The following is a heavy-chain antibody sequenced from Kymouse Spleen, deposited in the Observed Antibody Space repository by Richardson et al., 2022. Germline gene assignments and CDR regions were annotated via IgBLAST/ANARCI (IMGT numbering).Heavy chain of an antibody. CDR3: ARGDSSGWSSYFDY. J-gene: IGHJ4*02. Sequence: QVQLQQWGAGLLKPSETLSLTCAVYGGSFSGYYWSWIRQPPGKGLEWIGEINHSGSTNYNPSLKSRVTISVDTSKNQFSLKLSSVTAADTAVYYCARGDSSGWSSYFDYWGQGTLVTVSS. CDR2: INHSGST. V-gene: IGHV4-34*01. D-gene: IGHD6-19*01. CDR1: GGSFSGYY.